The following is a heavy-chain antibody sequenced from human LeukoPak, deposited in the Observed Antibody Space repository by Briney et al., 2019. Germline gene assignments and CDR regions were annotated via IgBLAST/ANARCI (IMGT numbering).Heavy chain of an antibody. Sequence: ASLKVSCKASGYTFTSYYMHWVRQAPGQGLEWMGIINPSGGSTSYAQKLQGRVTMTRDTSTSTVYMELSSLRSEDTAVYYCARDSIRGDGAFDIWGQGTMVTVSS. D-gene: IGHD1-14*01. CDR1: GYTFTSYY. CDR3: ARDSIRGDGAFDI. V-gene: IGHV1-46*04. J-gene: IGHJ3*02. CDR2: INPSGGST.